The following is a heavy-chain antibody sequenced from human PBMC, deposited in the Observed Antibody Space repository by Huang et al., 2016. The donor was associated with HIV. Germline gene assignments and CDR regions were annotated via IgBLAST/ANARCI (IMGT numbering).Heavy chain of an antibody. CDR3: VKDRRMRGSGWTFFDN. V-gene: IGHV3-9*01. Sequence: EVQLEEFGGRLVQPGRSLRLSCATYGFKFDDYAMHWVRQVPGGGLGWGAGISWNSGDILYADSVRGRFAIARDNAVKSLYLQMDSLRREDTALYYGVKDRRMRGSGWTFFDNWGQGTLVDVSS. D-gene: IGHD6-19*01. CDR2: ISWNSGDI. CDR1: GFKFDDYA. J-gene: IGHJ4*02.